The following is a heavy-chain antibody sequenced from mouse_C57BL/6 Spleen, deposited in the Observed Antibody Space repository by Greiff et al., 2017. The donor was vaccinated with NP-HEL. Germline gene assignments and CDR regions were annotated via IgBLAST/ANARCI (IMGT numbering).Heavy chain of an antibody. V-gene: IGHV5-16*01. CDR2: INYDGSST. CDR1: GFTFSDYY. Sequence: EVQLVESEGGLVQPGSSMKLSCTASGFTFSDYYMAWVRQVPEKGLEWVANINYDGSSTYYLDSLKSRFIISRDNAKNILYLQMSSLKSEDTATYYCARVGGGYYFDYWGQGTTLTVSS. J-gene: IGHJ2*01. CDR3: ARVGGGYYFDY. D-gene: IGHD3-1*01.